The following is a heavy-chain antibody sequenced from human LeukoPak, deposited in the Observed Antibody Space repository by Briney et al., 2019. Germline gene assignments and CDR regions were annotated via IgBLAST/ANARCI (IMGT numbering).Heavy chain of an antibody. V-gene: IGHV1-2*02. D-gene: IGHD6-13*01. CDR2: INPNSGGT. CDR1: GYTFTGYY. J-gene: IGHJ5*02. Sequence: ASVKVSCKASGYTFTGYYMHWVRQAPGQGLEWMGWINPNSGGTNYAQKFQGRVTMTRDTSISTAYMELNRLTSDDTAIYYCARTREYSSSWYFPPFDPWGQGTLVTVSS. CDR3: ARTREYSSSWYFPPFDP.